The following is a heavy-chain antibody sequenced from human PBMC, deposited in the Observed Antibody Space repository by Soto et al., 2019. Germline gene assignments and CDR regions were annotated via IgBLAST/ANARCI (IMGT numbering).Heavy chain of an antibody. Sequence: EVQLLESGGGLVQPGGSLRLSCAASGFTFSNAMSWVRQAPGKGLEWVSAISGSGGSTYYADSVKGRFTISRANSKNTVDRQREGLESEDTVVYYCAKVWWGDCSGSGGCSGSWCQGTLVADSS. CDR3: AKVWWGDCSGSGGCSGS. V-gene: IGHV3-23*01. J-gene: IGHJ5*02. CDR2: ISGSGGST. D-gene: IGHD2-15*01. CDR1: GFTFSNA.